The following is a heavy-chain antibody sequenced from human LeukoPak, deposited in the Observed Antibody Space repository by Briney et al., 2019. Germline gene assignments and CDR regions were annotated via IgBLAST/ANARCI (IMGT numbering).Heavy chain of an antibody. CDR1: GGSISSGSYY. CDR2: IYTSGST. J-gene: IGHJ5*02. D-gene: IGHD6-13*01. Sequence: SQTLSLTCTVSGGSISSGSYYWSWIRQPAGKGLEWIGRIYTSGSTNYNPSLKSRVTISVDTSKNQFSLKLSSVTAADTAVYYCARGGIAAVYNWFDPWGQGTLVTVSS. CDR3: ARGGIAAVYNWFDP. V-gene: IGHV4-61*02.